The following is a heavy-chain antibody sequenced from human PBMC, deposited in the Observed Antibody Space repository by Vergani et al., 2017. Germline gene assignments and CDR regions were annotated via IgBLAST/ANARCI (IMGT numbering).Heavy chain of an antibody. CDR1: GFTFSSYA. CDR3: AKDIRMSVAAFDI. V-gene: IGHV3-23*01. Sequence: EVQLLESGGGLVQPGGSLRLSCAASGFTFSSYAMSWVRQAPGKGLEWVSAISGSGGSTYYAASVKGRFTISRDNSKNTLYLQMNSLRAEDTAVYYCAKDIRMSVAAFDIWGQGTMVTVSS. CDR2: ISGSGGST. J-gene: IGHJ3*02. D-gene: IGHD3-16*01.